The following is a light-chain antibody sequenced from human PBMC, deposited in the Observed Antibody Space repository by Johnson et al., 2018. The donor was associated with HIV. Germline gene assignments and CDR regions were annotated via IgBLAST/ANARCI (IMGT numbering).Light chain of an antibody. CDR1: RSNIGDNF. V-gene: IGLV1-51*01. CDR2: DNN. J-gene: IGLJ1*01. Sequence: QSVLTQPPSVSAAPGQKVTISCSGNRSNIGDNFVSWYQHLPGTAPKLLVYDNNERPSGIPDRFSGSKSGTSATLGITGLQTGDEADYYCGTLDSSLTVYVFGTGTKVTVL. CDR3: GTLDSSLTVYV.